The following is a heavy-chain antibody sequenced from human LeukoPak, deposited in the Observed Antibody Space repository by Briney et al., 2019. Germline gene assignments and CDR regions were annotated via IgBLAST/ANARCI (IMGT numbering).Heavy chain of an antibody. CDR3: ASIA. Sequence: PGGSLRLSCAASGFAFSSHSMHWIRQAPGKGLEWVSVIYSGGATYYADSVKGRFTISRDNSKNTLYLQMNSLRAEDTAVYYCASIAWGQGTLVTVSS. J-gene: IGHJ5*02. CDR2: IYSGGAT. V-gene: IGHV3-66*01. CDR1: GFAFSSHS. D-gene: IGHD2-15*01.